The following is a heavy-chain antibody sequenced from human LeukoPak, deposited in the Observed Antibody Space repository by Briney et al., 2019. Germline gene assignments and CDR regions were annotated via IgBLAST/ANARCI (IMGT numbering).Heavy chain of an antibody. J-gene: IGHJ4*02. CDR2: ISSRSSYI. V-gene: IGHV3-21*01. D-gene: IGHD3-3*01. CDR3: ATDRGFASFDY. CDR1: GFTFSSYS. Sequence: GVSLRLFCAASGFTFSSYSMNWVRQAPGKGLEWVSSISSRSSYIYYADSVKGRFTISRDNGKNSLYLQLNSLRAEDTAVYYCATDRGFASFDYWGQGTLVSVSS.